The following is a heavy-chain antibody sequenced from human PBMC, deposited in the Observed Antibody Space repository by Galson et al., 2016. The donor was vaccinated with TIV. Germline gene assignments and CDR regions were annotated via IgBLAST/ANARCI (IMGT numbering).Heavy chain of an antibody. Sequence: SVKVSCKASGGTFNVYAISWVRQAPGQGLEWMGGILPIFGAATYAQKFQGRVTITADEPTNTAYMELSSLKSDDTAMYYCARPSSSCRGCSYYYYMDVWGKGTTVTVSS. CDR1: GGTFNVYA. V-gene: IGHV1-69*13. CDR2: ILPIFGAA. J-gene: IGHJ6*03. CDR3: ARPSSSCRGCSYYYYMDV. D-gene: IGHD6-19*01.